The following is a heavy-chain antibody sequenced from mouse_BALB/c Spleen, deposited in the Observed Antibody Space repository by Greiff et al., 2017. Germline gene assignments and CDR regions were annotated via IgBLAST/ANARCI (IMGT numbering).Heavy chain of an antibody. Sequence: VKLMESGPGLVQPSQSLSITCTVSGFSLTSYGVPWVRQSPGKGLEWLGVIWSGGSTDYNAAFISRLSISKDNSKSQVFFKMSSLQANDTAIYYCARTRYYGSILDYWGQGTTLTVSS. J-gene: IGHJ2*01. V-gene: IGHV2-2*02. CDR1: GFSLTSYG. CDR3: ARTRYYGSILDY. D-gene: IGHD1-1*01. CDR2: IWSGGST.